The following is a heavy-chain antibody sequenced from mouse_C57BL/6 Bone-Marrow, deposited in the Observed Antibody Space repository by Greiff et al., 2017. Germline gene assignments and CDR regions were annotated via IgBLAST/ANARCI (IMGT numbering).Heavy chain of an antibody. CDR3: ARFDYYGSSYVLYAMDY. J-gene: IGHJ4*01. D-gene: IGHD1-1*01. CDR2: IYPRDGST. Sequence: VQLQQSGPELVKPGASVKLSCKASGYTFTSYDIHWVKQRPGQGLEWIGWIYPRDGSTKYNEKFKGKATLTVDTSSSTAYMELHSLTSEDSAVYFCARFDYYGSSYVLYAMDYWGQGTSVTVS. CDR1: GYTFTSYD. V-gene: IGHV1-85*01.